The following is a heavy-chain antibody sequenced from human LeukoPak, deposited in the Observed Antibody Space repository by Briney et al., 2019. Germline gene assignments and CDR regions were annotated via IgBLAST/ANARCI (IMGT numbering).Heavy chain of an antibody. D-gene: IGHD4-17*01. CDR1: GFTFDDYA. CDR3: AKDMVPDYGDYTGAFDI. V-gene: IGHV3-43*02. J-gene: IGHJ3*02. CDR2: ISWDGGST. Sequence: PGGSLRLSCAASGFTFDDYAMHWVRQAPGKGLEWVSGISWDGGSTYYADSVKGRFTISRDNSKNSLYLQMNSLRTEDTALYYCAKDMVPDYGDYTGAFDIWGQGTMVTVSS.